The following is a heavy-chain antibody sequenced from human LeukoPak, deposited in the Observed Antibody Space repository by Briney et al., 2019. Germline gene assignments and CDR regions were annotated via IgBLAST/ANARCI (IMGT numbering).Heavy chain of an antibody. CDR1: GFTFSSYD. CDR2: IGTAGDT. V-gene: IGHV3-13*01. Sequence: GGSLRLSCAASGFTFSSYDMHWVRQATGKGLEWVSAIGTAGDTYYPGSVKGRFTVSRENAKNSLYLQMNSLRAGDTAVYYCARENEYYGMDVWGQGTTVTVSS. CDR3: ARENEYYGMDV. J-gene: IGHJ6*02.